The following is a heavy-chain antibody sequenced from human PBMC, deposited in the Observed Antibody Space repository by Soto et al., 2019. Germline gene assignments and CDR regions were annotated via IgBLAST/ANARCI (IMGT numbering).Heavy chain of an antibody. CDR2: IYYSGST. CDR3: ASYYDYVWGSYRSHFDY. V-gene: IGHV4-39*01. D-gene: IGHD3-16*02. Sequence: QLQLQESGPGLVKPSETLSLTCTVSGGSISSSSYYWGWIRQPPGKGLEWIGSIYYSGSTYYNPSLKSRVTISVDTSKNQFSLKLSSVTAADTAVYYCASYYDYVWGSYRSHFDYWGQGTLVTVSS. CDR1: GGSISSSSYY. J-gene: IGHJ4*02.